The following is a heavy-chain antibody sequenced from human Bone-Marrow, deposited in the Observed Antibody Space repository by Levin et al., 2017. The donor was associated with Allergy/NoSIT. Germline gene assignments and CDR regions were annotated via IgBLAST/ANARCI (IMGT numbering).Heavy chain of an antibody. CDR3: ARVTVEMVTYYYGMDV. CDR1: GFSFSNYA. CDR2: ISDDGDNK. V-gene: IGHV3-30*03. J-gene: IGHJ6*02. D-gene: IGHD5-24*01. Sequence: GESLKISCAASGFSFSNYAMHWVRQAPGKGLDWVAVISDDGDNKYYGDSVKGRFIISRDNSQNTLYLQMNNLRAEDTAVYYCARVTVEMVTYYYGMDVWGQGTTVTVSS.